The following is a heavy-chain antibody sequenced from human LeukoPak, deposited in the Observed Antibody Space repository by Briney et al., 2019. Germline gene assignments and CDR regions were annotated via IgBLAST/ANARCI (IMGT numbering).Heavy chain of an antibody. Sequence: GGSLRLSCAASGVTVSSSYMGWVRQAPRKGLEWVSVINSDGTTYYADSVKGRFTASRDPSKNTLSLQMSSLRVEDTAVYYCTRDSTAWARSGYWGQGTLVTVSS. J-gene: IGHJ4*02. CDR2: INSDGTT. V-gene: IGHV3-66*01. D-gene: IGHD6-19*01. CDR1: GVTVSSSY. CDR3: TRDSTAWARSGY.